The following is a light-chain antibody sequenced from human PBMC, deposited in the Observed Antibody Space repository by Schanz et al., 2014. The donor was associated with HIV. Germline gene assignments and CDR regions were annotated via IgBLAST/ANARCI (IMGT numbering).Light chain of an antibody. CDR3: QLYGSSPGWT. CDR2: GAS. J-gene: IGKJ1*01. CDR1: QSVSSSY. V-gene: IGKV3-20*01. Sequence: EIVLTQSPGTVSLSPGERATLSCRASQSVSSSYLAWYQQKPGQAPRLLIYGASSRATGIPDRFSGSGSGTDFTLTISRLEPEDFAVYYCQLYGSSPGWTFGQGTKVEIK.